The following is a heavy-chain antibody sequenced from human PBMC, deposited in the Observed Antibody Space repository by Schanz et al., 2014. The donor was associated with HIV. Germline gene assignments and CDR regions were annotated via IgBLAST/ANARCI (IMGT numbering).Heavy chain of an antibody. CDR3: ARDRIVATMGMDAFDI. CDR1: GYTFSDYD. V-gene: IGHV1-46*01. Sequence: QVQLVQSGPEVKKPGASVRVSCETSGYTFSDYDINWVRQAPGQGLEWMGVINPTGGTTAYAEKFQGRVTMTRDTSTSTVYMELSNLGSGDAAVYYCARDRIVATMGMDAFDIWGQGTMVTVSS. CDR2: INPTGGTT. J-gene: IGHJ3*02. D-gene: IGHD5-12*01.